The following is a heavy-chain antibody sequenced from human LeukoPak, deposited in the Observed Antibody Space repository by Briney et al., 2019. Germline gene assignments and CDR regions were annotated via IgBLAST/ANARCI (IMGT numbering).Heavy chain of an antibody. CDR3: AKDFRIGYSAHFDY. D-gene: IGHD2-21*01. Sequence: GGSLRLSCAASGFTFSSYAMHWVRQAPGKGLEWVAVISYDGSNKYYADSVKGRFTISRDNSKNTLYLQMNSLRAEDTAVYYCAKDFRIGYSAHFDYWGQGALVTVSS. V-gene: IGHV3-30-3*01. J-gene: IGHJ4*02. CDR2: ISYDGSNK. CDR1: GFTFSSYA.